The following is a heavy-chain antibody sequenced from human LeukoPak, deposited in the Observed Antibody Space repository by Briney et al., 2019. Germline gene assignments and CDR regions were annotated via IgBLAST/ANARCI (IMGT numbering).Heavy chain of an antibody. CDR3: ARRGAWLSWFDP. J-gene: IGHJ5*02. CDR2: IYYSGST. V-gene: IGHV4-39*07. Sequence: SETLSLTCTVSGGSISSSSYYWGWIRQPPGKGLEWIGSIYYSGSTYYNPSLKSRVTISLGTSKKQFSLKLSSVTAADTAVYYCARRGAWLSWFDPWGQGTLVTVSS. CDR1: GGSISSSSYY. D-gene: IGHD6-19*01.